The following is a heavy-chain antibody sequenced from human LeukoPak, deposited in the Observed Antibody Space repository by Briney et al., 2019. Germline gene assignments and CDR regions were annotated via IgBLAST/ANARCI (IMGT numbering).Heavy chain of an antibody. CDR2: ISAYNGNT. Sequence: ASVNVSCKASGYTFTSYGISWVRQAPGQGLEGRGWISAYNGNTNYAQKLRGRVTMTRDTSTSTVYMELSSLRSEDTAVYNCARAPRYRGGDYFDYWGQGTLVTVSS. V-gene: IGHV1-18*01. D-gene: IGHD3-10*01. CDR3: ARAPRYRGGDYFDY. J-gene: IGHJ4*02. CDR1: GYTFTSYG.